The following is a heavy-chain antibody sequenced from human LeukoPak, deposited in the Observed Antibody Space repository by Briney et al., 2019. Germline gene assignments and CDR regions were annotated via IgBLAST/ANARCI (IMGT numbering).Heavy chain of an antibody. CDR1: DYTFSNYG. J-gene: IGHJ4*02. D-gene: IGHD2-15*01. V-gene: IGHV1-18*01. CDR2: ISASNGST. Sequence: ASVKVSCKGFDYTFSNYGVSWVRQAPGQGLEWMGWISASNGSTKYAQNFQGRITMTTDTSTSTAYMELRGLRSGDTAVYYCARDRAVVVIAAPAYWGQGTLVIVSS. CDR3: ARDRAVVVIAAPAY.